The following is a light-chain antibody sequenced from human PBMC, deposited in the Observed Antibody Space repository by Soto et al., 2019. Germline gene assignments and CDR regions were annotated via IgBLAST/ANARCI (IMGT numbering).Light chain of an antibody. J-gene: IGKJ3*01. CDR3: QRYGGSFI. CDR2: GAS. Sequence: ENVLTQSPGTLSWSSGERANHSCRASQSVSSNFLAWYQQTPGAAPRLLYCGASIRAAGIPDRFGGSGSRTVFPLTISRLEPEDFAVYYCQRYGGSFIFGPGTKVDIK. CDR1: QSVSSNF. V-gene: IGKV3-20*01.